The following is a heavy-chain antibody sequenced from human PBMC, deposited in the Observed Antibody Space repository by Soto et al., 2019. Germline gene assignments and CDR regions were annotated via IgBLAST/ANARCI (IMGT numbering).Heavy chain of an antibody. Sequence: ASVKVSCKASRYAFSNNAMSWVRQATGQGLEWMGWMNPNSGNGGYAQKFQGRVTMTRDTSTSTAYMELSSLASDDTAIYYCARMATSGTLNWFDPWGQGTLVTVSS. V-gene: IGHV1-8*01. CDR2: MNPNSGNG. J-gene: IGHJ5*02. CDR3: ARMATSGTLNWFDP. CDR1: RYAFSNNA.